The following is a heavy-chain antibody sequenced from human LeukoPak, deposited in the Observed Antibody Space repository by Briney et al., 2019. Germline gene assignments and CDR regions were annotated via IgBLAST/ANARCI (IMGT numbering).Heavy chain of an antibody. CDR2: INHSGST. D-gene: IGHD5-18*01. J-gene: IGHJ4*02. V-gene: IGHV4-34*01. CDR3: ARGSDTVMAYTTDIDY. Sequence: SETLSLTCAVYGGSFSGYYWSWIRQPPGKGLEWIGEINHSGSTNYNPSLKSRVTISVDTSKNQFSLKLSSVTAADTAVYYCARGSDTVMAYTTDIDYWGQGTLVTVSS. CDR1: GGSFSGYY.